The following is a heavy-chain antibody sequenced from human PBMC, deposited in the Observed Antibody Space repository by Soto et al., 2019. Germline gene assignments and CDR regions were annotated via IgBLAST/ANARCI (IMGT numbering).Heavy chain of an antibody. Sequence: EVQVLESGGGLVQPGGSLRLSCAASGFTFSSYAMSLVRQAPGQGLEWVSAISGSGSNPYYADSVKGRFTISRDNSKTTLYLQMNSLRAEDTALYYCAKPASMTIRDGFDHWGQGTLVTVSS. J-gene: IGHJ4*02. CDR1: GFTFSSYA. V-gene: IGHV3-23*01. D-gene: IGHD4-17*01. CDR2: ISGSGSNP. CDR3: AKPASMTIRDGFDH.